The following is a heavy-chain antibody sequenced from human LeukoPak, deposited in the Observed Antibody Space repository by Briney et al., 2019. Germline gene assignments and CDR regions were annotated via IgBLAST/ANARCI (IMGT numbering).Heavy chain of an antibody. CDR1: GYSISSGYY. J-gene: IGHJ3*02. Sequence: SETLSLTCTASGYSISSGYYWGWIRQPPGKGLEWIGSIYHSGSTYYNPSLKSRVTISVDTSKNQFSLKLSSVTAADTAVYYCARESGSYFTFDIWGQGTMVTVSS. D-gene: IGHD1-26*01. CDR2: IYHSGST. CDR3: ARESGSYFTFDI. V-gene: IGHV4-38-2*02.